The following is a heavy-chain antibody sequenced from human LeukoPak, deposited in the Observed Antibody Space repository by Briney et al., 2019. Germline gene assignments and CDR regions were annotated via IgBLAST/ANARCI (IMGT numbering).Heavy chain of an antibody. CDR3: ARDRAMADY. CDR1: GYIFTSYP. J-gene: IGHJ4*02. V-gene: IGHV1-3*04. CDR2: INTGNGNT. D-gene: IGHD5-18*01. Sequence: GASVKVSCKASGYIFTSYPIHWVRQAPGQRLEWMGWINTGNGNTKYSQRFEGRVTVITDTSAAAAYMELSSLRSEDTAVYYCARDRAMADYWGQGTLVTVSS.